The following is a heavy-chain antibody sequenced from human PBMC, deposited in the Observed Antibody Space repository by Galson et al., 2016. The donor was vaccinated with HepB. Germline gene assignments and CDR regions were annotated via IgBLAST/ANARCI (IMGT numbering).Heavy chain of an antibody. V-gene: IGHV5-51*01. CDR3: ARHSEYISPYAMDV. Sequence: QSGAEVKKPGESLKISCKGSEYSFTNYWIAWVRQMPGKGLEWMGIIYPDDSDTRYSPSFQGQVTISVDRSITTAYLQWSSLKASDTAMYYCARHSEYISPYAMDVWGQGTTVTVYS. D-gene: IGHD5-12*01. J-gene: IGHJ6*02. CDR1: EYSFTNYW. CDR2: IYPDDSDT.